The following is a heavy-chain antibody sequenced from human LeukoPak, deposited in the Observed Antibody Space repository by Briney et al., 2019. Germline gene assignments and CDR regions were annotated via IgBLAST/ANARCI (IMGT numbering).Heavy chain of an antibody. J-gene: IGHJ4*02. Sequence: SETLSLTCAVFGDSISNNNCYSWIRQPPGKGLEWIGYIHYNGTTNYNPSLKSRLTISVDTSKKQLSLKLTSMTAADTAVYYGASDGGQGYWGQGILVTVSS. V-gene: IGHV4-59*12. CDR2: IHYNGTT. D-gene: IGHD3-10*01. CDR1: GDSISNNN. CDR3: ASDGGQGY.